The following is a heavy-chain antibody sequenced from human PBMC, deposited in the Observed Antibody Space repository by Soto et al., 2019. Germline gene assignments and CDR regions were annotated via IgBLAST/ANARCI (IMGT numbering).Heavy chain of an antibody. D-gene: IGHD4-17*01. J-gene: IGHJ6*02. CDR2: IIPISGTT. CDR1: GGTFRSYA. Sequence: VQLVQSGAEVKKPGSSVKVSCKASGGTFRSYAISWVRQAPAQGLEWMGGIIPISGTTNSAQNFQDRVTITADGSSSTVYMELSSLTSEDTAVYYCAGKDYGDSPRYYYYYYGMDVWGQGTTVTVSS. V-gene: IGHV1-69*01. CDR3: AGKDYGDSPRYYYYYYGMDV.